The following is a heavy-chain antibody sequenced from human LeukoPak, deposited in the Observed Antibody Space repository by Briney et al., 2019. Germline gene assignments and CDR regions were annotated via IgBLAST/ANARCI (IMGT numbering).Heavy chain of an antibody. Sequence: SETLSLTCIVSGVSISSDDYYWSWIRQPAGKGLEWIGRIYTNVGTNYNPSLQSRVTISLDSSKNQVSLKLTSVTAADTAMYYCAREERQRLYFDYWGQGALVTVSS. J-gene: IGHJ4*02. D-gene: IGHD1-26*01. CDR3: AREERQRLYFDY. CDR2: IYTNVGT. V-gene: IGHV4-61*02. CDR1: GVSISSDDYY.